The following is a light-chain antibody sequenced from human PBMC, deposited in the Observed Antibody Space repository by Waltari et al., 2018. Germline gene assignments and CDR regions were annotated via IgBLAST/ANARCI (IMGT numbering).Light chain of an antibody. CDR2: ATS. Sequence: IQLTQSPSSLSATAGHRVPITCRASQALRRYLAWYQQKPGKAPKVLFYATSTWQSSVPARFSGSVSETDFTLTISSLQPEDFATYYCQQLDSYPFTFGPGTKVDIK. CDR1: QALRRY. CDR3: QQLDSYPFT. J-gene: IGKJ3*01. V-gene: IGKV1-9*01.